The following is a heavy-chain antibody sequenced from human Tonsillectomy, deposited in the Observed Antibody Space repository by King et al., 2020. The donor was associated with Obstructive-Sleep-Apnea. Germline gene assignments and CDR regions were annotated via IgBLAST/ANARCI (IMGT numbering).Heavy chain of an antibody. CDR2: INPNSGGP. D-gene: IGHD3-16*01. J-gene: IGHJ6*02. V-gene: IGHV1-2*04. CDR1: GYTFTGYY. Sequence: QLVQSGAEVKKPGASVKVSCKASGYTFTGYYMHWVRQAPGQGLEWMGWINPNSGGPNYAQKFQGWVTMTRDPSISTAYIELSRLRSDDTAVYYCARDRLGNAPMDVWGQGTTVTVSS. CDR3: ARDRLGNAPMDV.